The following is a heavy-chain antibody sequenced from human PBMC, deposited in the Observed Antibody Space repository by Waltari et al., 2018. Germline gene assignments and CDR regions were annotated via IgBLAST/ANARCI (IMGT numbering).Heavy chain of an antibody. CDR1: GGSFSGYY. J-gene: IGHJ4*02. Sequence: QVQLQQWGAGLLKPSETLSLTCAVYGGSFSGYYWSWIRQPPGKGLEWIGEINHSGSTNYNPSLKSRVTISVDTSKNQFSLKLSSVTAADTAVYYCARVWGEMATMNSRARGSDYFDYWGQGTLVIVSS. CDR2: INHSGST. CDR3: ARVWGEMATMNSRARGSDYFDY. D-gene: IGHD5-12*01. V-gene: IGHV4-34*01.